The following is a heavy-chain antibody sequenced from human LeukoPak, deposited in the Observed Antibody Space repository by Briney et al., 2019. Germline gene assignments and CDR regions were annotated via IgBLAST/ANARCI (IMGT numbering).Heavy chain of an antibody. J-gene: IGHJ6*03. CDR2: ISYDGSDK. CDR3: ASSSGYYYYYYMDV. D-gene: IGHD6-19*01. CDR1: GFTFSAYA. Sequence: GRSLRLSCAASGFTFSAYAMHWVRQAPGKGLEWVSLISYDGSDKYYADSVKGRFTISRDNSKNTLYLQMNSLRAEDTAVYYCASSSGYYYYYYMDVWGKGTTVTVSS. V-gene: IGHV3-30*04.